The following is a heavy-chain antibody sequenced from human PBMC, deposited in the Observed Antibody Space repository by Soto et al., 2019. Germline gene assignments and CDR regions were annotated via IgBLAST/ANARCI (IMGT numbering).Heavy chain of an antibody. V-gene: IGHV1-18*04. Sequence: QVQLVQSGAEVKKPGASVKVSCKASGYTFTSYGISWVRQAPGQGLEWMGWISAYNGNTNYAQKLQGRVTMTTDTSTSTAYMERRSLRADDTAVYYCASASVEQGLDGANWFDPWGQGNLVTVSS. CDR1: GYTFTSYG. D-gene: IGHD6-19*01. J-gene: IGHJ5*02. CDR3: ASASVEQGLDGANWFDP. CDR2: ISAYNGNT.